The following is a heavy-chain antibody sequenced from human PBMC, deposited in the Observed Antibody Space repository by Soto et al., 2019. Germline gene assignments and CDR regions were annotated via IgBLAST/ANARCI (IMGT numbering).Heavy chain of an antibody. CDR2: ISGSGGST. V-gene: IGHV3-23*01. J-gene: IGHJ1*01. CDR3: AKVGRYSRGAEYFQH. D-gene: IGHD6-13*01. Sequence: PGGSLRLSCAASGFTFSSYAMSWVRQAPGKGLEWVSAISGSGGSTYYADSVKGRFTISRDNSKNTLYLQMNSLRAEDTAVYYCAKVGRYSRGAEYFQHWGQGTLVTVSS. CDR1: GFTFSSYA.